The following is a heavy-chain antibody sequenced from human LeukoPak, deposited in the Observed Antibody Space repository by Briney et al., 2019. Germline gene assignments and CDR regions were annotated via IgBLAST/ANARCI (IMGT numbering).Heavy chain of an antibody. CDR2: ISGSGGRT. CDR1: GFTYSSYA. J-gene: IGHJ4*02. Sequence: GGSLRLSCAASGFTYSSYAMSWVRQAPGKGLDWVSAISGSGGRTYYSDTVQGRFTISRDNSKNTLYLQMNSLRAEDTAVYYCAKGGRNGYNFDYFDYWGQGTLVTVSS. D-gene: IGHD5-12*01. V-gene: IGHV3-23*01. CDR3: AKGGRNGYNFDYFDY.